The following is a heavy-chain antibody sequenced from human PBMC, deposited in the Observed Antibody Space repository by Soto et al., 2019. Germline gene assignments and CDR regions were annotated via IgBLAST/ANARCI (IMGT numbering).Heavy chain of an antibody. Sequence: QVQLVESGGGVGQPGRSLRLSCAASGFTFSSYGMHWVRQAPGKGLEWVAVISYDGSNKYYADSVKGRFTISRDNSKNMLYLQMNSLRAEDTAVYYCAKAWAFDYWGQGTLVTVSS. CDR2: ISYDGSNK. J-gene: IGHJ4*02. CDR1: GFTFSSYG. CDR3: AKAWAFDY. D-gene: IGHD7-27*01. V-gene: IGHV3-30*18.